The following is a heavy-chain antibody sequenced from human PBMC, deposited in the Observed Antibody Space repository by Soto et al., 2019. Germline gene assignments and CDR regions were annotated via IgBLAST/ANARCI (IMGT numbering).Heavy chain of an antibody. J-gene: IGHJ4*02. CDR3: VQTTGWPGFDF. CDR1: GFSVSSKY. Sequence: EVQLVESGGCLIQPGASLRLSCAASGFSVSSKYMTWVRQAPGKGLEWVSVIYGGGTTYYADSVKGRFTISRDNSKNTLYLQMNSLRAEDTAVYYCVQTTGWPGFDFWGQGTLVTVSS. CDR2: IYGGGTT. V-gene: IGHV3-53*01. D-gene: IGHD6-19*01.